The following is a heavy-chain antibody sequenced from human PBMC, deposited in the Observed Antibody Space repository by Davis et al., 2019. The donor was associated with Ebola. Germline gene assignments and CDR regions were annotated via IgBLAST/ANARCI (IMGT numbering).Heavy chain of an antibody. CDR2: IYYSGST. D-gene: IGHD3-22*01. V-gene: IGHV4-59*08. Sequence: SETLSLTCTVSGGSISSHYWTWIRQPPGKGLEWIGYIYYSGSTNYNPSLKSRVTISVDTSKNQFSLKLSSVTAADTAVYYCARHERGNYYDSSGYYSRGYYFDYWGQGTLVTVSS. CDR3: ARHERGNYYDSSGYYSRGYYFDY. CDR1: GGSISSHY. J-gene: IGHJ4*02.